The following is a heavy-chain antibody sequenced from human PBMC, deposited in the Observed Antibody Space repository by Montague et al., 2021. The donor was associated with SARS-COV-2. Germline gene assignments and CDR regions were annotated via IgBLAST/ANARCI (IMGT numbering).Heavy chain of an antibody. Sequence: SETLSLTCTVSGGSISSSTYYWGWIRQPPGKGLEWIGSIYYSGTTYYNPSLKSRVTISVDTSKNQFSLKLSSATAADTAVYYCARQGGYCSGGSCYGPFDYWGQGTLVTVSS. CDR1: GGSISSSTYY. CDR3: ARQGGYCSGGSCYGPFDY. CDR2: IYYSGTT. D-gene: IGHD2-15*01. V-gene: IGHV4-39*01. J-gene: IGHJ4*02.